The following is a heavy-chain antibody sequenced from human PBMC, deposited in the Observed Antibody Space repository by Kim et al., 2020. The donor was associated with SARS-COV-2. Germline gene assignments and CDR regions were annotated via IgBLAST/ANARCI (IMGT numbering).Heavy chain of an antibody. Sequence: GGSLRLSCTASGFTFGDYAMSWFRQAPGKGLEWVGFIRSKAYGGTTEYAASVKGRFTISRDDSKSIAYLQMNSLKTEDTAVYYCTRIRVGVRVVVTPPVYWGQGTLVTVSS. CDR1: GFTFGDYA. J-gene: IGHJ4*02. D-gene: IGHD2-21*02. CDR2: IRSKAYGGTT. V-gene: IGHV3-49*03. CDR3: TRIRVGVRVVVTPPVY.